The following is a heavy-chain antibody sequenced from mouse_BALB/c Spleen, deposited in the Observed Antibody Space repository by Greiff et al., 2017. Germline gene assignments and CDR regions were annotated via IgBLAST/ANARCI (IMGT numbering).Heavy chain of an antibody. CDR2: INPGSGGT. J-gene: IGHJ4*01. Sequence: QVQLKQSGAELVRPGTSVKVSCKASGYAFTNYLIEWVKQRPGQGLEWIGVINPGSGGTNYNEKFKGKATLTADKSSSTAYMQLSSLTSDDSAVYFCARSDYGNYGYYAMDYWGQGTSVTVSS. D-gene: IGHD2-1*01. CDR1: GYAFTNYL. V-gene: IGHV1-54*03. CDR3: ARSDYGNYGYYAMDY.